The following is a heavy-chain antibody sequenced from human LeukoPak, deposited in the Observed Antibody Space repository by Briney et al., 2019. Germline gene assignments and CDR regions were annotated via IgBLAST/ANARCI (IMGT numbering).Heavy chain of an antibody. CDR2: INPNSGNI. D-gene: IGHD5-12*01. CDR3: ARGGGGYDGPSYYMDV. J-gene: IGHJ6*03. V-gene: IGHV1-2*02. CDR1: GYTFSGYY. Sequence: GASVKVSCKASGYTFSGYYIHWVRQAPGQGLEWMGWINPNSGNIKYGQKFQGRVTMTRNTSISTAYMELSSLRSEDTAVYYCARGGGGYDGPSYYMDVWGKGTTVTISS.